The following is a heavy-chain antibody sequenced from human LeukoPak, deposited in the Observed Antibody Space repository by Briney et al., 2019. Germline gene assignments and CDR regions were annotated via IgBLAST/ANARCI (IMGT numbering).Heavy chain of an antibody. J-gene: IGHJ4*02. CDR1: GGSVSSGSYY. CDR2: IYDSGST. D-gene: IGHD3-22*01. CDR3: ARDPSGYFNY. V-gene: IGHV4-61*01. Sequence: KPSETLSLTCTVSGGSVSSGSYYWSWIRQPPGKGLEWIGYIYDSGSTNYNPSLKSRVTISVDTSKNQFSLKLSSVTAADTAVYYCARDPSGYFNYWGQGTLVTVSS.